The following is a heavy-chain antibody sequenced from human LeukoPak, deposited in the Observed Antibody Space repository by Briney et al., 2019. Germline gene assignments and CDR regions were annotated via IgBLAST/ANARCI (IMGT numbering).Heavy chain of an antibody. Sequence: SETLSLTCTDSGYSITSVYWSWIRQPPGKGLEVIGYTYTSGDTNYNPSLRSRVTMSLDASKNEVSLKMSSVTAADTAVYYCARTARVFDYWGQGILVTVSS. CDR3: ARTARVFDY. V-gene: IGHV4-4*09. CDR2: TYTSGDT. CDR1: GYSITSVY. J-gene: IGHJ4*02.